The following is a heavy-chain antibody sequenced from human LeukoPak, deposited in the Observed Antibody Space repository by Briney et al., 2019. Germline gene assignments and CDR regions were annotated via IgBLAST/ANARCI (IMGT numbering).Heavy chain of an antibody. CDR1: GYTFTTYA. CDR3: ARHFYGSGTYYHFDY. Sequence: ASVKVSCKASGYTFTTYAIHWVRQAPGQGPEWMGWISPYNDNTNYAQKLQGRATLTTDTSTSTAYMELRSLRSDDTAVYYCARHFYGSGTYYHFDYWGQGTLVTVSS. V-gene: IGHV1-18*01. J-gene: IGHJ4*02. D-gene: IGHD3-10*01. CDR2: ISPYNDNT.